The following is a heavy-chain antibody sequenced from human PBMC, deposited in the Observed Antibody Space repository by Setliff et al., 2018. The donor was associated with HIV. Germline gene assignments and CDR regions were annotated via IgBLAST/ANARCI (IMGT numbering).Heavy chain of an antibody. D-gene: IGHD3-16*01. CDR2: IYYSGTT. Sequence: WVRQFPGKSLEWIGYIYYSGTTYYNPSLKSRLTLSLDKSKNQFSLRLNSMTAADTAMYYCAREWGGIGVFDYWGQGALVTVSS. CDR3: AREWGGIGVFDY. J-gene: IGHJ4*02. V-gene: IGHV4-31*02.